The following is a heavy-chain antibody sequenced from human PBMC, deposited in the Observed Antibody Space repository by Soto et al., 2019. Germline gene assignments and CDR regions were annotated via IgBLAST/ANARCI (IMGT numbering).Heavy chain of an antibody. CDR3: ARLDCTNGVCYYFDY. Sequence: ASVKVSCKASGYTFTSYGISWVRQAPGQGLEWMGWISAYNGNTNYAQKLQGRVTMTTDTSTSTAYMELRSLRSDDTAVYYCARLDCTNGVCYYFDYWGQGTLATVSS. CDR2: ISAYNGNT. J-gene: IGHJ4*02. CDR1: GYTFTSYG. V-gene: IGHV1-18*01. D-gene: IGHD2-8*01.